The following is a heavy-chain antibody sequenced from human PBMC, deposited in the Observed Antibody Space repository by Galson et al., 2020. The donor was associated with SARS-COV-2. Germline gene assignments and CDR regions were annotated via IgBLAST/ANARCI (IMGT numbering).Heavy chain of an antibody. V-gene: IGHV4-38-2*02. CDR1: GHSISSGSC. CDR2: AYDSGTT. D-gene: IGHD7-27*01. Sequence: SETLSLTCTVSGHSISSGSCWGWIRPPPGKGLQWIGSAYDSGTTYYNPSLKSRITMSVDTSKNQFSLELRSVTAADTAAYYCARIANWGPYYFDSWGQGTLVTVSP. J-gene: IGHJ4*02. CDR3: ARIANWGPYYFDS.